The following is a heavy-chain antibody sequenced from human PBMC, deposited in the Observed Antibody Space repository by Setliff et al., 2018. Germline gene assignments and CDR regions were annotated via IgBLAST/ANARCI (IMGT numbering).Heavy chain of an antibody. D-gene: IGHD2-15*01. CDR1: GHSINSGAY. Sequence: PSETLSLTCAVPGHSINSGAYWGWIRQTPGKGLEWIGNIYQSGATFYNPSLKSRVAMSVDKSKNQLSLKLTSVTAADTAAYYCVRDRTAYSYGPDVWGQGTTVTVSS. CDR3: VRDRTAYSYGPDV. V-gene: IGHV4-38-2*02. CDR2: IYQSGAT. J-gene: IGHJ6*02.